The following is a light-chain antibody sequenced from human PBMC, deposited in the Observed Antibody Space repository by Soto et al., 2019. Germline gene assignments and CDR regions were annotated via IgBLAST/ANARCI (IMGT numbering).Light chain of an antibody. V-gene: IGKV3-11*01. J-gene: IGKJ5*01. CDR3: QQRSNWPIIT. Sequence: EIVLTQSPATLSLSPGERATLSCRASQSVSRYLAWYQQKPGQAPRLLIYDISKRATGIPARFSGSGSGTDFTLTISSLEPEDFAVYYCQQRSNWPIITFGQGTRLEIK. CDR1: QSVSRY. CDR2: DIS.